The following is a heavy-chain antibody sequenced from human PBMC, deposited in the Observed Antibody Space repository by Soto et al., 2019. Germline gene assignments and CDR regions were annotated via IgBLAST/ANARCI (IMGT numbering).Heavy chain of an antibody. CDR1: GFTFSSYW. Sequence: EVQLVESGGGLVQPGGSLRLSCAASGFTFSSYWMSWVRQAPGKGLEWVANIKQDGSEKYYVDSVKGRFTIYRDNAKNSLYLQMNSLRAEDTAVYYCARDLKEYGSGSYYNGGYNWFDPWGQGTLVTVSS. D-gene: IGHD3-10*01. J-gene: IGHJ5*02. CDR2: IKQDGSEK. V-gene: IGHV3-7*01. CDR3: ARDLKEYGSGSYYNGGYNWFDP.